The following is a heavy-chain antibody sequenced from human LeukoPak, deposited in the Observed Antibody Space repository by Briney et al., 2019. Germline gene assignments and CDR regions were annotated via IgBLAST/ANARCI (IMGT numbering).Heavy chain of an antibody. CDR3: ARAACGIVATINGYFDY. D-gene: IGHD5-12*01. J-gene: IGHJ4*02. Sequence: GASVKVSCKASGYTFTSYGISWVQQAPGQGLEWMGWISAYNGNTNYAQKLQGRVTMTTDTSTSTAYMELRSLRSDDTAVYYCARAACGIVATINGYFDYWGQGTLVTVSS. CDR2: ISAYNGNT. V-gene: IGHV1-18*01. CDR1: GYTFTSYG.